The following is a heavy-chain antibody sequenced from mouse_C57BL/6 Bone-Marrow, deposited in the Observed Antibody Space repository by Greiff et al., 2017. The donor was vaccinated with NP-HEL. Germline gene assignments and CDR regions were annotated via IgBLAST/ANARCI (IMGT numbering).Heavy chain of an antibody. CDR2: IYPGGGYT. D-gene: IGHD1-1*01. Sequence: QVQLKESGAELVRPGTSVKMTCKASGYTFTNYWIGWAKQRPGHGLEWIGDIYPGGGYTNYNEKFKGKATLTADKSSSTAYMQFSSLTSEDSAIYYCARIYYSTFDVGGTGTTVTVSS. CDR1: GYTFTNYW. V-gene: IGHV1-63*01. J-gene: IGHJ1*03. CDR3: ARIYYSTFDV.